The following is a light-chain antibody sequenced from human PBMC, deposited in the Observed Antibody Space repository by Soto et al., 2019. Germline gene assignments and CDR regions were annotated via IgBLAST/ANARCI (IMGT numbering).Light chain of an antibody. J-gene: IGKJ2*01. CDR1: QSVSSY. Sequence: EIVLTQSPATLSLSPGERATLSCRASQSVSSYLAWYRQKPGQGPRLLIYDASNRATGIPARFSGSGSGTDFTLTISSLEPEDFAVYYCQQRSNWRATFGQGTKLEIK. V-gene: IGKV3-11*01. CDR3: QQRSNWRAT. CDR2: DAS.